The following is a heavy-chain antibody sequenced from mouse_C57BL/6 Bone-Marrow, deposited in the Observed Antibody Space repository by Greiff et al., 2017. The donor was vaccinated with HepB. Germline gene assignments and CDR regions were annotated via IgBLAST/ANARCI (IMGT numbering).Heavy chain of an antibody. V-gene: IGHV1-64*01. CDR2: IHPNSGST. CDR3: ARDGGLRRGFDY. CDR1: GYTFTSYW. Sequence: QVQLQQPGAELVKPGASVKLSCKASGYTFTSYWMHWVKQRPGQGLEWIGMIHPNSGSTNYNEKFKSKATLTVDKSFSTAYMQLSSLTSEDSAVYYCARDGGLRRGFDYWGQGTTLTVSS. D-gene: IGHD2-4*01. J-gene: IGHJ2*01.